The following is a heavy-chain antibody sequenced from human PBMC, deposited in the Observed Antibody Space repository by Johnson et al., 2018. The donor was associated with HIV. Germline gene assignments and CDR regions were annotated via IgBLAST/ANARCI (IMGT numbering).Heavy chain of an antibody. V-gene: IGHV3-66*01. J-gene: IGHJ3*02. D-gene: IGHD3-3*01. CDR2: IYSRGGS. Sequence: VQLVESGGTLVNPGGSLRLSCAASGISFSDYYMSWVRQAPGKGLEWVSVIYSRGGSYYVDSVRGRFTISRDNSKRMLYLQMDSLTAEDTAVYYCATYNFWSSYAFDIWGQGTTVTVSS. CDR3: ATYNFWSSYAFDI. CDR1: GISFSDYY.